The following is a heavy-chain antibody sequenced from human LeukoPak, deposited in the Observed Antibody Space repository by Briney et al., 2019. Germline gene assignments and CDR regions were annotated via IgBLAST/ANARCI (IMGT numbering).Heavy chain of an antibody. D-gene: IGHD2-2*01. V-gene: IGHV1-18*01. Sequence: ASVKVSCKASGYTFTSYGISWVRQAPGQGLEWMGWISAYNGNTNYAQKLQGRVTMTTDTSTSTAYMELRSLRSDDTAVYYCARHCSSTSCYLPFDYWGQGTLVTVSS. CDR3: ARHCSSTSCYLPFDY. CDR2: ISAYNGNT. CDR1: GYTFTSYG. J-gene: IGHJ4*02.